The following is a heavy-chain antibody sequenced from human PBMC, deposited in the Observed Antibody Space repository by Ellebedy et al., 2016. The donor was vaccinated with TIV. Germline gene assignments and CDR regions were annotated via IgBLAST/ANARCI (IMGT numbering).Heavy chain of an antibody. V-gene: IGHV4-39*01. Sequence: GSLRLSCTVSGGSISSSNYYWGWIRQPPGKGLEWIGSIYYSGSTYYNPSLRSRVTITVDTSKNQFSLRLPSVTAADTAVYYCARCEYTSVFGGRYKKPFDYWGQGTLATVSS. CDR1: GGSISSSNYY. CDR3: ARCEYTSVFGGRYKKPFDY. J-gene: IGHJ4*02. CDR2: IYYSGST. D-gene: IGHD3-16*01.